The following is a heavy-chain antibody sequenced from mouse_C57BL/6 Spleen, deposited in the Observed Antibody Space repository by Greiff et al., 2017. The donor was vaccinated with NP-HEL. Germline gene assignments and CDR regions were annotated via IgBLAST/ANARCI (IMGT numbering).Heavy chain of an antibody. CDR2: IRNKANGYTT. J-gene: IGHJ4*01. V-gene: IGHV7-3*01. Sequence: EVQGVESGGGLVQPGGSLSLSCAASGFTFTDYYMSWVRQPPGKALEWLGFIRNKANGYTTEYSASVKGRFTISRDNSQSILYLQMNALRAEDSATYYCARRPYTVASMDYWGQGTSVTVSS. CDR1: GFTFTDYY. CDR3: ARRPYTVASMDY. D-gene: IGHD1-1*01.